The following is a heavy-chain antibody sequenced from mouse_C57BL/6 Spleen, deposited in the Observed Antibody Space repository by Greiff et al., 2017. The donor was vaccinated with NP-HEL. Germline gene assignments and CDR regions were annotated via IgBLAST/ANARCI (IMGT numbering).Heavy chain of an antibody. CDR3: ARDYGSSYPYAMDY. J-gene: IGHJ4*01. CDR1: GFTFSDYG. CDR2: ISSGSSTI. Sequence: DVMLVESGGGLVKPGGSLKLSCAASGFTFSDYGMHWVRQAPEKGLEWVAYISSGSSTIYYADTVKGRFTISRDNAKTTPFLQMTSLRSEDTAMYYCARDYGSSYPYAMDYWGQGTSVTVSS. D-gene: IGHD1-1*01. V-gene: IGHV5-17*01.